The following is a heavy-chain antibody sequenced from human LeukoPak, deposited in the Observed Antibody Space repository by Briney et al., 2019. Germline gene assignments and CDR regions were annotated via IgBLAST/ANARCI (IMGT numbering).Heavy chain of an antibody. V-gene: IGHV5-51*01. CDR1: GYSFTSDW. CDR2: INPDDSDT. D-gene: IGHD1-26*01. J-gene: IGHJ3*02. Sequence: GESLKISCKGSGYSFTSDWIGWVRQMPGKGLEWMGIINPDDSDTRNSPSFQGQVTMSADKSISTVYLQWSSLKASDTAMYCCARQLGGAETNAFDIWGRGTMVTVS. CDR3: ARQLGGAETNAFDI.